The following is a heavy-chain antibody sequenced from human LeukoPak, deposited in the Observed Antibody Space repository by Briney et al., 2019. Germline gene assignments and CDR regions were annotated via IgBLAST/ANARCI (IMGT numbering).Heavy chain of an antibody. Sequence: GGSLRLSCAGSGYRFGAYSMNRVRQAPGKGLEWVSLITSDSNFRYYADSVKGRFTISRDNTNNSLYLQMSSLRPEDTAIYYCVRNLFYGSGSLAYWGRGTPVTVSS. D-gene: IGHD3-10*01. CDR1: GYRFGAYS. J-gene: IGHJ4*02. V-gene: IGHV3-21*01. CDR3: VRNLFYGSGSLAY. CDR2: ITSDSNFR.